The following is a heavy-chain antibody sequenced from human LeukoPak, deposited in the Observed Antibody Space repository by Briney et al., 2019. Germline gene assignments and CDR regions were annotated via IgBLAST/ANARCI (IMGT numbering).Heavy chain of an antibody. J-gene: IGHJ4*02. CDR1: GFTVSNSY. Sequence: GGSLRLSCAASGFTVSNSYMRWVRQAPGKGLEWVSFIYRGGNIYYADSVKGRFTLSRDDSKNTLYLQLHSLRVEDTAVYYWARGGSNAGYWGQGTLVTVSS. CDR2: IYRGGNI. CDR3: ARGGSNAGY. D-gene: IGHD1-26*01. V-gene: IGHV3-66*01.